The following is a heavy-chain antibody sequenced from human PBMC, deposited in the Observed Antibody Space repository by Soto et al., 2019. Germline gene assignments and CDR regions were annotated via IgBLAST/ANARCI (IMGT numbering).Heavy chain of an antibody. J-gene: IGHJ6*02. CDR1: GGSFSGYY. Sequence: SETLSLTCAVYGGSFSGYYWSWIRQPPGKGLEWIGEINHSGSTNYNPSLKSRVTISVDTSKNQFSLKLSSVTAADTAVYYCARTPRQWLTPRLYYYGMDVWGQGTTVTVSS. V-gene: IGHV4-34*01. CDR3: ARTPRQWLTPRLYYYGMDV. CDR2: INHSGST. D-gene: IGHD6-19*01.